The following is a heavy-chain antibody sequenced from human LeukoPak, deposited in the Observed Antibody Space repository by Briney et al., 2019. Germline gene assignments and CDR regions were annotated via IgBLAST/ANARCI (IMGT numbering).Heavy chain of an antibody. Sequence: PGGSLRLSCAASGFTFSSYSMNWVRQAPGKGLEWVSYISSSSSTIYYADSVKGRFTISRDNSKNTLYLQMNSLRAEDTAVYYCAREGIVVVPAAMDVWGKGTTVTVSS. CDR1: GFTFSSYS. D-gene: IGHD2-2*01. CDR3: AREGIVVVPAAMDV. CDR2: ISSSSSTI. J-gene: IGHJ6*04. V-gene: IGHV3-48*01.